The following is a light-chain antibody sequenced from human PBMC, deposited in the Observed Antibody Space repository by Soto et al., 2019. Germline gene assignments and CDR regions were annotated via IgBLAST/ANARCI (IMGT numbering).Light chain of an antibody. CDR3: SSYTASGV. CDR1: SSDVGHNY. J-gene: IGLJ3*02. V-gene: IGLV2-14*01. CDR2: EVS. Sequence: QAVVTQPASVSGSPGQSITISCTGTSSDVGHNYVSWYQQHAGKVPKLIIYEVSNRPSGVSTRFSGSKSGNTASLTISGLQAEDEADYYCSSYTASGVFGGGTKVTVL.